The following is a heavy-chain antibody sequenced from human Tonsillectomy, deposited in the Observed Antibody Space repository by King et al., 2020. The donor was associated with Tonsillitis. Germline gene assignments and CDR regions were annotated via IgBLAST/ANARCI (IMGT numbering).Heavy chain of an antibody. V-gene: IGHV1-69*01. J-gene: IGHJ6*03. Sequence: QLVQSGAEVKKPGSSVKVSCKASGGTFSSYAISWVRQAPGQGLEWMGGIIPIFGTANYAQKFQGRVTITANESTSTAYMELSSLRSEDTAVYYCASHPGNTDFWRGYHPRYYYMDVWGKGTTVTVSS. D-gene: IGHD3-3*01. CDR3: ASHPGNTDFWRGYHPRYYYMDV. CDR1: GGTFSSYA. CDR2: IIPIFGTA.